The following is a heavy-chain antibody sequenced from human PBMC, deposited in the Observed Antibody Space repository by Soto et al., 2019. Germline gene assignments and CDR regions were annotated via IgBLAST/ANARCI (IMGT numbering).Heavy chain of an antibody. CDR3: ARSLTSGPAECGGYCYSDI. V-gene: IGHV4-31*03. CDR2: IYYSGST. CDR1: GGSISSGGYY. Sequence: QVQLQESGPGLVKPSQTLSLTCTVSGGSISSGGYYWSWIRQHPGKGLEWIGYIYYSGSTYYNPSLKSRVTIAVDTSKNQFPLKPSTETAADTAVYCCARSLTSGPAECGGYCYSDIWGQGTMVTVSS. J-gene: IGHJ3*02. D-gene: IGHD2-21*02.